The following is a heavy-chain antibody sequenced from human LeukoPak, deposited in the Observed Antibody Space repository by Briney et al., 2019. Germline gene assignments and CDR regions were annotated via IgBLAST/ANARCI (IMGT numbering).Heavy chain of an antibody. CDR3: ARVRYRLAETYIDY. Sequence: ASVKVSCKASGGTFSSYAISWVRQAPGQGLEWMGWINPNSGDTNYAQKFQGRVTMTRDTSISTAYMELSRLRSDDTAVYYCARVRYRLAETYIDYWGQGTLVTVSS. CDR2: INPNSGDT. V-gene: IGHV1-2*02. D-gene: IGHD3-16*01. J-gene: IGHJ4*02. CDR1: GGTFSSYA.